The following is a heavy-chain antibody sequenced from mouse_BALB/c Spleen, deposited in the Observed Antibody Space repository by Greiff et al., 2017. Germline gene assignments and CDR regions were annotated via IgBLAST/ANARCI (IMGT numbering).Heavy chain of an antibody. Sequence: EVKLEESGGGLVQPGGSMKLSCVASGFTFSNYWMNWVRQSPEKGLEWVAEIRLKSNNYATHYAESVKGRFTISRDDSKSSVYLQMNNLRAEDTGIYYCTRADYDFYAMDYWGQGTSVTVSS. CDR1: GFTFSNYW. CDR2: IRLKSNNYAT. J-gene: IGHJ4*01. V-gene: IGHV6-6*02. D-gene: IGHD2-4*01. CDR3: TRADYDFYAMDY.